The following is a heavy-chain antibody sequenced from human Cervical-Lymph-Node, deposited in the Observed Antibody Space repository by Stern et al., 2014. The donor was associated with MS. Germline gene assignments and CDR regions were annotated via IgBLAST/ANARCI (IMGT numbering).Heavy chain of an antibody. Sequence: VQLVESGGGVVQPGRSLRLSCVASGFTFSTYAMHWVRQAPGKGLEWVAFVSYDGTQRNSTDSLKARFTISRDNSKNTLYLHMNSLRDEDTAVYFCARGGRGVGLEYWGQGALVTVSS. CDR3: ARGGRGVGLEY. CDR2: VSYDGTQR. J-gene: IGHJ4*02. V-gene: IGHV3-30-3*01. D-gene: IGHD3-10*01. CDR1: GFTFSTYA.